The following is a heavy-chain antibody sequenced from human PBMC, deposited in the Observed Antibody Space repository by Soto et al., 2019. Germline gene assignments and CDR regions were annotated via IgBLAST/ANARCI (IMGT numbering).Heavy chain of an antibody. CDR2: IYPGDSAT. CDR1: GYNFKDYW. V-gene: IGHV5-51*01. D-gene: IGHD6-13*01. Sequence: PGEALKVSCQGSGYNFKDYWIGWVRQMLGKGLEWMGIIYPGDSATKYSPSFQGQVTISADTSISTAYLQWSSLKASDTAMYYCARRIIAAAGHYNWFDPWGQGTLVTVSS. CDR3: ARRIIAAAGHYNWFDP. J-gene: IGHJ5*02.